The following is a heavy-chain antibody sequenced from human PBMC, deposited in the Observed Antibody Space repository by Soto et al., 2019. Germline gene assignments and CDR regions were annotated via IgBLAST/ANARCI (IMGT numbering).Heavy chain of an antibody. D-gene: IGHD1-26*01. CDR3: APGTAWEVLLAS. CDR1: GASVNGGGYY. J-gene: IGHJ4*02. Sequence: SETLSLTCTVSGASVNGGGYYWSWIRQLPAKGLEWIGYIYFRGNTYYNPALESRLSISLDTSQSRFSLKLSSVTAADTAVYYCAPGTAWEVLLASWGQGTLVTVSS. CDR2: IYFRGNT. V-gene: IGHV4-31*03.